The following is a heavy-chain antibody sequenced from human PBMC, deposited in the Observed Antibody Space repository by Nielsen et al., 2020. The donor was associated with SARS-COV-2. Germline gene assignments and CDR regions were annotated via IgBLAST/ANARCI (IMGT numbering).Heavy chain of an antibody. CDR2: VHHTGDT. Sequence: SETLSLTCTVSGGSLSRYYWTWIRQSPGNGLEWIGYVHHTGDTNYSPSLRSRVTISLDASKNQFSLRLTSVTTADTAIYYCARDYYGDYLDGFDFWGHGTMVTVPS. CDR1: GGSLSRYY. CDR3: ARDYYGDYLDGFDF. D-gene: IGHD4-17*01. J-gene: IGHJ3*01. V-gene: IGHV4-59*01.